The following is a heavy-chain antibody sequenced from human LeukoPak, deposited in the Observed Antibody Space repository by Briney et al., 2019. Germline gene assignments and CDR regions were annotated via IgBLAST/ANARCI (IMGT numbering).Heavy chain of an antibody. Sequence: GGSLRLSCAASGFTFSSYGMHWVRQAPGKGLEWVAFIRYDGSNKYYADSVKGRFTISRDNSKNTVYLQMNSLRAEDTAVYYCARDLSLIALTDWGQGTLVTVSS. V-gene: IGHV3-30*02. CDR1: GFTFSSYG. J-gene: IGHJ4*02. CDR3: ARDLSLIALTD. D-gene: IGHD3-22*01. CDR2: IRYDGSNK.